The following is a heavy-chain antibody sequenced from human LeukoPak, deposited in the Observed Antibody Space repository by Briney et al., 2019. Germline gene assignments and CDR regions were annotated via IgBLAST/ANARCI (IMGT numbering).Heavy chain of an antibody. J-gene: IGHJ4*02. CDR1: GGSISGYY. CDR2: IHYSGNT. D-gene: IGHD2-15*01. CDR3: ERLGYCSGRRCLSDY. Sequence: ASETLSLTCTVSGGSISGYYWTWIRQPPRKGLEWIGYIHYSGNTNYNPSLKSRVTISVDTSKNQFSLKLTSVTAADTAVYYCERLGYCSGRRCLSDYWGQGTLVTVSS. V-gene: IGHV4-59*08.